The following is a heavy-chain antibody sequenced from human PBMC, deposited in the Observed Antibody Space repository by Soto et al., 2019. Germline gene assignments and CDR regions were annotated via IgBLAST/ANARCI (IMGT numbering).Heavy chain of an antibody. CDR1: GGSISSSNW. J-gene: IGHJ4*02. D-gene: IGHD5-12*01. Sequence: PSETRSLTCAVSGGSISSSNWWSCFRHPPGKGLEWIGEIYHSGSTNYKASLKSRVPISVDKSKNQFSLKLSSVTAADTAVYYCASSVEMATITDYWGQGTLVTVSS. CDR2: IYHSGST. CDR3: ASSVEMATITDY. V-gene: IGHV4-4*02.